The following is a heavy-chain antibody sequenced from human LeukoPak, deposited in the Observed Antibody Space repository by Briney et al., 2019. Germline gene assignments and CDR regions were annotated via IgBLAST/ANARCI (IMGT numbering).Heavy chain of an antibody. CDR2: IYYSGST. D-gene: IGHD6-13*01. J-gene: IGHJ4*02. CDR3: ANLKRSWYLHSSSQTIDY. CDR1: GGSISSSSYY. V-gene: IGHV4-39*01. Sequence: SETLSLTCTVSGGSISSSSYYWGWIRQPPGKGLEWIGSIYYSGSTYYNPSLKSRVTISVDTSKNQFSLKLSSVTAADTAVYYCANLKRSWYLHSSSQTIDYWGQGTLATVSS.